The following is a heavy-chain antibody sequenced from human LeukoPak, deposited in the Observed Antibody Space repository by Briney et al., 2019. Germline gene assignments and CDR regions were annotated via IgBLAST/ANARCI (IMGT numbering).Heavy chain of an antibody. CDR1: GDSITSGRYY. CDR2: IFTSDSA. CDR3: ARERNSGYMHTNWFDP. J-gene: IGHJ5*02. D-gene: IGHD6-25*01. Sequence: PSETLSLTCTVSGDSITSGRYYWSWIRQPAGKGLEWIGRIFTSDSAYYNPSLKSRSTISLDTSNNQFSLKLGSVTAADTAVYFCARERNSGYMHTNWFDPWGQGTLVTVSS. V-gene: IGHV4-61*02.